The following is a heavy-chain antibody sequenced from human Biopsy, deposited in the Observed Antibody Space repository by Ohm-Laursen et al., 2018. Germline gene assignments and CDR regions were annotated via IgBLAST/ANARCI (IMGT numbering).Heavy chain of an antibody. Sequence: ASVKVSCKASVGTFSNYAISWVRQAPGEGLEWMGGIIAMSGLVNYAPKFQGRVSITADKSTTTAYMELINLKSEDPAVYYCATPFQYYDSWGGYPPFDHWGQGTLVTVSS. J-gene: IGHJ4*02. D-gene: IGHD3-3*01. CDR2: IIAMSGLV. CDR3: ATPFQYYDSWGGYPPFDH. CDR1: VGTFSNYA. V-gene: IGHV1-69*10.